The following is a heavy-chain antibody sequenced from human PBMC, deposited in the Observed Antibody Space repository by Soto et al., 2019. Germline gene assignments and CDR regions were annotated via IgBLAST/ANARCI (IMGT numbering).Heavy chain of an antibody. CDR3: ARWSLGATEDWFDP. D-gene: IGHD1-26*01. Sequence: QVQLVQSGAEVKKPGSSVKVSCKASGGTFSSYAISWVRQAPGQGLEWMGGIIPIFGTANYAQKFQGRVTXSAXEXKSTGYMELSSLRSEDTAVYYCARWSLGATEDWFDPWGQGTLVTVSS. CDR2: IIPIFGTA. V-gene: IGHV1-69*12. J-gene: IGHJ5*02. CDR1: GGTFSSYA.